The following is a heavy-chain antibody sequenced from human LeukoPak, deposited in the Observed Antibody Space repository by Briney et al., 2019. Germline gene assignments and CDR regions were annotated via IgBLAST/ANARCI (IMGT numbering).Heavy chain of an antibody. J-gene: IGHJ4*02. Sequence: SETLSLTCTVSGDSIRSSSFYWGWIRQPPGKGLEWIGNFYYSGTTNYNPSLESRLTISVDTSKNQFSLRVSSVTAADTAVYYCARLSGGFCSGGSCYVWGQGTLVTVSS. D-gene: IGHD2-15*01. CDR3: ARLSGGFCSGGSCYV. V-gene: IGHV4-39*01. CDR1: GDSIRSSSFY. CDR2: FYYSGTT.